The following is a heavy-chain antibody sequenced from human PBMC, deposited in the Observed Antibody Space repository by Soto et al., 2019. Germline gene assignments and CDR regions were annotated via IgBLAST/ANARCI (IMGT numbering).Heavy chain of an antibody. D-gene: IGHD1-26*01. CDR1: GYSFTSLD. J-gene: IGHJ4*02. CDR3: ARGVSAGVDY. CDR2: LHPSTGRT. V-gene: IGHV1-8*01. Sequence: QVQLVQSGAEVREPGASVKVSCKASGYSFTSLDINWVRQTAGQGLGWMGWLHPSTGRTGYAQKFQGRVTMARDTSINTAYMELTTLTSDDTAFYYCARGVSAGVDYWGQGTLVTVSS.